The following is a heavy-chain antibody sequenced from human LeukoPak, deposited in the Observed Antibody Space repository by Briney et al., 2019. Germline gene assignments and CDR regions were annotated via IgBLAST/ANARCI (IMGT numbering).Heavy chain of an antibody. D-gene: IGHD5-18*01. V-gene: IGHV4-30-4*01. Sequence: SETLSLTCTVSGGFVSSGKYYWSWIRQPPGKGLEWIGYIHYSGNINYTPSLKSRGSISADTSKNQFSLKLSSVTAADTAVYYCARDQGYTYGAFDYWGQGTLVTVSS. CDR3: ARDQGYTYGAFDY. CDR2: IHYSGNI. J-gene: IGHJ4*02. CDR1: GGFVSSGKYY.